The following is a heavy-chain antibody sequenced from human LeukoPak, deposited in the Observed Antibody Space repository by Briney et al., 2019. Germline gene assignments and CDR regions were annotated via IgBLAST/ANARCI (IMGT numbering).Heavy chain of an antibody. CDR3: ARGIAAAGKPLGY. Sequence: SETLSLTCAVYGGSFSGYYWSWIRQPPGKGLEWIGEINHSGSTNYNPSLKSRVTISVDTSKNRFSLKLSSVTAADTAVYYCARGIAAAGKPLGYWGQGTLVTVSS. CDR1: GGSFSGYY. D-gene: IGHD6-13*01. CDR2: INHSGST. J-gene: IGHJ4*02. V-gene: IGHV4-34*01.